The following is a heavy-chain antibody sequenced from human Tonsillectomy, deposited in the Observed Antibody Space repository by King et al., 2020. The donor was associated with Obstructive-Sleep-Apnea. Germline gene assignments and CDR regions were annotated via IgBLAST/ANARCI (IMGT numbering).Heavy chain of an antibody. CDR3: ARGDGYNHDAFDI. J-gene: IGHJ3*02. D-gene: IGHD5-24*01. V-gene: IGHV3-33*01. CDR1: GFTFSSYG. CDR2: IWDDGSNK. Sequence: VQLVESGGGVVQPGRSLRLSCAASGFTFSSYGMHWVRQAPGKGLEGVAVIWDDGSNKYYGDSVKGRFTISRDNSKNTLYLQMNSLRAEDTAVYYCARGDGYNHDAFDIRGQGTMVTVSS.